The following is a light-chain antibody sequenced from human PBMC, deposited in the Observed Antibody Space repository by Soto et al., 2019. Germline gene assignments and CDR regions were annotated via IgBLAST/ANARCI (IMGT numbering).Light chain of an antibody. Sequence: EIVLTQSPGILSLSPGERASLSCGASQSISSSFLAWYQQKPGQAPRLLIYGASTRATGIPARFSGSGSGTEFTLTISSLQSEDFEVYYCQQYNNWPRTFGQGTKVDIK. J-gene: IGKJ1*01. CDR3: QQYNNWPRT. V-gene: IGKV3-15*01. CDR2: GAS. CDR1: QSISSS.